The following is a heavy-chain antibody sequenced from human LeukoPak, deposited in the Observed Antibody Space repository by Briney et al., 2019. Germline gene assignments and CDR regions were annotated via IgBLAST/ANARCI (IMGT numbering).Heavy chain of an antibody. Sequence: SGTLSLTCTVSGGSISSYYWTWIRQPPGKGLEWIGYIYNTGATSYNPSLKSRVTISVDTSKNQFSLKLTSVTAADTAVYYCARYGGSGWVIDNWGQGTLVTVSA. D-gene: IGHD6-19*01. V-gene: IGHV4-59*08. CDR1: GGSISSYY. J-gene: IGHJ4*02. CDR2: IYNTGAT. CDR3: ARYGGSGWVIDN.